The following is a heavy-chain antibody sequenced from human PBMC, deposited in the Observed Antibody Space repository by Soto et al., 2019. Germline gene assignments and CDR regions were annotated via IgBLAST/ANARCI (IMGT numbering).Heavy chain of an antibody. D-gene: IGHD6-13*01. V-gene: IGHV4-61*05. Sequence: SETLSLTCTVSGGSISSSSSYWGWIRQPPGKGLEWIGYIYYSGSTNYNPSLKSRVTISVDTSKNQFSLKLSSVTAADTAVYYCASITGYSSSWYLDYWGQGTLVTVSS. J-gene: IGHJ4*02. CDR3: ASITGYSSSWYLDY. CDR1: GGSISSSSSY. CDR2: IYYSGST.